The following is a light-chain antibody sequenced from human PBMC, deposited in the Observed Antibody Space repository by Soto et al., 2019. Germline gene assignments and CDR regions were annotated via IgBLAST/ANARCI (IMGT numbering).Light chain of an antibody. V-gene: IGKV3-20*01. J-gene: IGKJ1*01. CDR2: GAT. CDR3: HHFGNSPET. CDR1: QSVADSY. Sequence: EVVLTQSPGTLSLSPGERATLSCRASQSVADSYLAWYQQKPGRAPRLLFYGATRRATGIPDRFSGSGSGTDFTLTISTLEPADFAVYYCHHFGNSPETFGQGTKVA.